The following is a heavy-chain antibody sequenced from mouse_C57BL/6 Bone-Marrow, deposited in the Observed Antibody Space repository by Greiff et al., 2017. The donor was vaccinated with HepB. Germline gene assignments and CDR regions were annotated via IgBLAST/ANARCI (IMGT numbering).Heavy chain of an antibody. D-gene: IGHD1-1*01. V-gene: IGHV2-2*01. CDR2: IWSGGST. CDR1: FSLTSYG. CDR3: ARTYYGKGDYFDY. J-gene: IGHJ2*01. Sequence: FSLTSYGVHWVRQSPGKGLEWLGVIWSGGSTDYNAAFISRLSISKDNSKSQVFFKMNSLQADDTAIYYCARTYYGKGDYFDYWGQGTTLTVSS.